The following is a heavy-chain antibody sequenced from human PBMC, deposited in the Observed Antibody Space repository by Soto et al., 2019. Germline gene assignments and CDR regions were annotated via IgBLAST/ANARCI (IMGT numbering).Heavy chain of an antibody. CDR3: TRQTDAVQWLVVPTDYNFDY. CDR2: IRSKTNSYAT. CDR1: GFTFGGSA. D-gene: IGHD6-19*01. Sequence: GGSLRLSCAASGFTFGGSAMHWVRQASGKGLEWVGHIRSKTNSYATAYAESVKGRFTISRDGSMNTAYLQMNSLRTVDTAVYFCTRQTDAVQWLVVPTDYNFDYWGQGTLVTVSS. J-gene: IGHJ4*02. V-gene: IGHV3-73*01.